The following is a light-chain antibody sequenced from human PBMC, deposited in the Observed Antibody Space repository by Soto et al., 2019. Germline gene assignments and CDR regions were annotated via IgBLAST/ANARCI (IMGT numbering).Light chain of an antibody. CDR3: QQSYSTPPD. V-gene: IGKV1-39*01. CDR1: QNIGVY. Sequence: DIQMTQSSSSLSASVGDRVTITCRASQNIGVYLNWYQKKPGKAPKLLIYAASTLQSGVPSRFSGSGSGTDFTLTISSLQPEDFATYYCQQSYSTPPDFGQGTRLEIK. J-gene: IGKJ5*01. CDR2: AAS.